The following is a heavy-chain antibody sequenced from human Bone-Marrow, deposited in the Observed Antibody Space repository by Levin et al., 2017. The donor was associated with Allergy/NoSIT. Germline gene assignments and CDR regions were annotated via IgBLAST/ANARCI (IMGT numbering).Heavy chain of an antibody. CDR2: IWYDGSNK. V-gene: IGHV3-33*01. J-gene: IGHJ6*02. CDR1: GFTFSSYG. D-gene: IGHD6-13*01. Sequence: GGSLRLSCAASGFTFSSYGMHWVRQAPGKGLEWVAVIWYDGSNKYYADSVKGRFTISRDNSKNTLYLQMNSLRAEDTAVYYCARERIAAAGRGPSYYYYGMDVWGQGTTVTVSS. CDR3: ARERIAAAGRGPSYYYYGMDV.